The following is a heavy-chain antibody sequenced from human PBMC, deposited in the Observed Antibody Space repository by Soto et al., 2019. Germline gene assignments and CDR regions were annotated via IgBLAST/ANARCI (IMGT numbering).Heavy chain of an antibody. J-gene: IGHJ5*02. CDR3: VRRHVSATGIDWFDP. D-gene: IGHD6-13*01. V-gene: IGHV1-3*01. Sequence: ASVKVSCKASGYTFTSYGIHWVRQAPGQRLEWMGWVNAANGDTKYSPKFQGRVTITRDTSASTAYMELSSLRSEDTAVYYCVRRHVSATGIDWFDPWGQGTLVTVS. CDR2: VNAANGDT. CDR1: GYTFTSYG.